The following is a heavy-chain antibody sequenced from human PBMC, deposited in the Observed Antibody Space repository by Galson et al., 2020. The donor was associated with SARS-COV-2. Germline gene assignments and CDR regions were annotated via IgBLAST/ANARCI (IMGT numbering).Heavy chain of an antibody. J-gene: IGHJ4*02. Sequence: GESLKISCAASGFTFNTYGINWIRQAPGKGLEWLSYISSSSSIIYYADSVKGRFTISRDNARNSLYLQVNSLRAEDTAVYYCATFGRGFSDTSDDYWGQGTLVTVSS. CDR3: ATFGRGFSDTSDDY. V-gene: IGHV3-48*04. CDR1: GFTFNTYG. CDR2: ISSSSSII. D-gene: IGHD3-22*01.